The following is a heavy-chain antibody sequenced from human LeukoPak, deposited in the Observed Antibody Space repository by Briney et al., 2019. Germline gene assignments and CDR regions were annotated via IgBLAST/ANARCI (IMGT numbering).Heavy chain of an antibody. CDR1: GSTFSSYA. CDR3: AKDGVVVGATFDY. CDR2: ISGSGGST. Sequence: GGSLRLSCAASGSTFSSYAMSWVRQAPGKGLEWVSAISGSGGSTYYADSVKGRFTISRDNSKNTLYLQMNSLRAEDTAVYYCAKDGVVVGATFDYWGQGTLVTVSS. D-gene: IGHD1-26*01. V-gene: IGHV3-23*01. J-gene: IGHJ4*02.